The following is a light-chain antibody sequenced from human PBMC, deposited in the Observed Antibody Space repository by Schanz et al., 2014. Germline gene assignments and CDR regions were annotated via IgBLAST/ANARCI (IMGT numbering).Light chain of an antibody. Sequence: EVVLTQSPATLSLSPGERATLSCRASQSVSNYLAWYQQKPGQAPRLLIYEASKRATGIPARFTGSGSGTDFTRNISRLEPEDFAVYYCQQYITSPRTFGQGTKLEIK. V-gene: IGKV3-11*01. CDR1: QSVSNY. CDR2: EAS. J-gene: IGKJ1*01. CDR3: QQYITSPRT.